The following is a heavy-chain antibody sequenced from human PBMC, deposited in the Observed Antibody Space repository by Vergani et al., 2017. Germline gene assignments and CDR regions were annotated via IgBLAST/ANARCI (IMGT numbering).Heavy chain of an antibody. CDR1: GYTFTSYG. J-gene: IGHJ4*02. D-gene: IGHD1-26*01. V-gene: IGHV1-18*01. CDR2: ISAYNGNT. Sequence: QVQLVQSGAEVKKPGASVKVSCKASGYTFTSYGISWVRQAPGQGLEWMGWISAYNGNTNYAQKLQGRVTMTTDTSTSTAYMKLSSVTAADTAVYYCARAEGIEGELQDDYWGQGTLVTVSS. CDR3: ARAEGIEGELQDDY.